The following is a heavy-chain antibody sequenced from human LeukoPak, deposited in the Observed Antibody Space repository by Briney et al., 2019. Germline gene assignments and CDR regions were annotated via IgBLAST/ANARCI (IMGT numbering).Heavy chain of an antibody. CDR2: IPYDGSNK. CDR3: SIIAANSFDY. CDR1: GFTFSGYG. J-gene: IGHJ4*02. V-gene: IGHV3-30*02. Sequence: GGSLRLSCAASGFTFSGYGMHWVRQGPGKGLEWVAFIPYDGSNKQYADSVKSRFTISRDNSKNTLYLQMSSLRPEDTAVYFCSIIAANSFDYWGQGTLVTVSS. D-gene: IGHD2-15*01.